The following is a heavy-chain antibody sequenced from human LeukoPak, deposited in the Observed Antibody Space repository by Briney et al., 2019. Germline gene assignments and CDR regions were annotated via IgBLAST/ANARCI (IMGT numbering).Heavy chain of an antibody. V-gene: IGHV3-23*01. CDR3: AKDPNFYYCMDV. Sequence: GGSLRLSCAASGFTFSSFAMSWVRQAPGKGLEWVSTFSGSGGSTYYADSVKGRFSISRDNSKNTLYLQMNSLRAEDTAVYYCAKDPNFYYCMDVWGKGTTVTISS. J-gene: IGHJ6*03. CDR2: FSGSGGST. CDR1: GFTFSSFA.